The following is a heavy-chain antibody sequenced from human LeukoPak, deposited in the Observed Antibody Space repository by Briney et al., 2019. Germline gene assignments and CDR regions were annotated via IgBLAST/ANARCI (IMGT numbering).Heavy chain of an antibody. CDR3: AKGPRSGWPFFDY. CDR1: GFTSIAYA. D-gene: IGHD6-19*01. J-gene: IGHJ4*02. V-gene: IGHV3-23*01. Sequence: GGSLRLSCVGSGFTSIAYALTWARQAPGKGLEWVSAISGSGGSTYYADSVKGRFTISRDNSKNTLYLQMNSLRAEDTAVYYCAKGPRSGWPFFDYWGQGTLVTVSS. CDR2: ISGSGGST.